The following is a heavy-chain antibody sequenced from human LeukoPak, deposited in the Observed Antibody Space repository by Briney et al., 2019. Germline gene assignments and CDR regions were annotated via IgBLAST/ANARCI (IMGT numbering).Heavy chain of an antibody. Sequence: GGSLSLSCAASGFTFGDYWVDWVRQAPGKGLEWVANIKQDGSEKNYLESVKGRFTISRDNAKNSLYLQMNNLRAEDTAVYYCARNRGWQQFDCWGQGTLVTVSS. V-gene: IGHV3-7*01. D-gene: IGHD5-24*01. CDR2: IKQDGSEK. CDR3: ARNRGWQQFDC. CDR1: GFTFGDYW. J-gene: IGHJ4*02.